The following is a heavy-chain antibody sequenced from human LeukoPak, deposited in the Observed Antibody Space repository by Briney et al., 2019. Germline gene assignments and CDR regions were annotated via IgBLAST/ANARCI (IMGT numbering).Heavy chain of an antibody. J-gene: IGHJ6*03. CDR2: INPSGGST. Sequence: ASVKVSCKASGYTFTSYYMHWVRQAPGQGLEWMGIINPSGGSTSYAQKFQGRVTMTRDTSKSTVYMELSSLRSEDTAVHYCARDDPSSSSSWYPYYYYYYYMDVWGKGTTVTVSS. V-gene: IGHV1-46*01. D-gene: IGHD6-13*01. CDR3: ARDDPSSSSSWYPYYYYYYYMDV. CDR1: GYTFTSYY.